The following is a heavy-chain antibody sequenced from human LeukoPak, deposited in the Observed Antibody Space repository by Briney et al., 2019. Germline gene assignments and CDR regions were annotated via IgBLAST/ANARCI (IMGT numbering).Heavy chain of an antibody. CDR1: GYTFTGYY. CDR2: INPNSGGT. V-gene: IGHV1-2*02. Sequence: ASVKVSCKASGYTFTGYYMHWVRQAPGQGLEWMGWINPNSGGTNYAQKFQGRVTMTRDTSISTAYMELSRLRSDDTAVYYCATAQYYYGSGSYYNADYWGQGTLVTVSS. D-gene: IGHD3-10*01. J-gene: IGHJ4*02. CDR3: ATAQYYYGSGSYYNADY.